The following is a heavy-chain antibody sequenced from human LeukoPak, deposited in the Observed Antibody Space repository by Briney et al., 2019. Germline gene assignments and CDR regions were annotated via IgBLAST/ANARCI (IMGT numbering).Heavy chain of an antibody. J-gene: IGHJ4*02. CDR2: ISYDASNE. D-gene: IGHD3/OR15-3a*01. Sequence: PGGSLRLSCAASGFTFSSYAMSWVRQAPGKGLEWVALISYDASNEYYADSVKGRFTISRDNSKNTLYLQMNSLTAEDTGVYYCARGHFGLDQWGQGTLVTVSS. CDR1: GFTFSSYA. CDR3: ARGHFGLDQ. V-gene: IGHV3-30-3*01.